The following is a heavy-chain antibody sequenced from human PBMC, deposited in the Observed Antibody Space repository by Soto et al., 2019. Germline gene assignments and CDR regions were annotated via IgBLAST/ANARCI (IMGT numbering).Heavy chain of an antibody. Sequence: GGSLRLSCAASAFTFDDYGMSWVRQAPGKGLEWVSGINWSGGSTGYADSVKGRFTISRDNAKNSLYLQMNSLRAEDTALYYCARDVGSSHRGYFAYWGQGTLVTVSS. D-gene: IGHD6-13*01. CDR2: INWSGGST. CDR3: ARDVGSSHRGYFAY. CDR1: AFTFDDYG. J-gene: IGHJ4*02. V-gene: IGHV3-20*04.